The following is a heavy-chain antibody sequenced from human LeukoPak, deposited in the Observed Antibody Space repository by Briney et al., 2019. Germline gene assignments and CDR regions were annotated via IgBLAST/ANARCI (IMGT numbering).Heavy chain of an antibody. V-gene: IGHV3-33*01. CDR1: GFSFYTYG. CDR2: IWNDGSNK. Sequence: GGSLRLSCAVSGFSFYTYGIHWVRHAPGKGLEWVAVIWNDGSNKYYADSVKGRFTISRDNSKNTLYLQMNSLRTEDTAVYYCARGLDSWELLFDYWGQGTLVTVSS. D-gene: IGHD1-26*01. CDR3: ARGLDSWELLFDY. J-gene: IGHJ4*02.